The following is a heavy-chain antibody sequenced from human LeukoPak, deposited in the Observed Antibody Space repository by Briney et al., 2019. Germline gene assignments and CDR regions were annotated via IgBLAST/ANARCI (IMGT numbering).Heavy chain of an antibody. CDR3: AKDRRNDFDY. CDR2: ISWNSGSI. V-gene: IGHV3-9*01. Sequence: SLRLSCAASGFTFDDYTMHWVRQAPGKGLEWVSGISWNSGSIGYADSVKGRFTISRDNAKNSLYLQMNSLRGDDTALYYCAKDRRNDFDYWSQGTLVTVSS. J-gene: IGHJ4*02. CDR1: GFTFDDYT. D-gene: IGHD1-14*01.